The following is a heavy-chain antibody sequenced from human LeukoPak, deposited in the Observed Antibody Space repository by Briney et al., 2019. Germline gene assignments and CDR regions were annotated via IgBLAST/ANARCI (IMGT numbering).Heavy chain of an antibody. J-gene: IGHJ4*02. CDR1: GFTFSSYS. Sequence: GGSLRLSCAASGFTFSSYSMNWVRQAPGKGLEWVSSISSSSYIYYADSVKGRFTISRDNAKNSLYLQMNSLRVEDTAVYYCAKGSSNWRDYYYFDYWGQGTLVTVSS. D-gene: IGHD6-13*01. CDR3: AKGSSNWRDYYYFDY. V-gene: IGHV3-21*04. CDR2: ISSSSYI.